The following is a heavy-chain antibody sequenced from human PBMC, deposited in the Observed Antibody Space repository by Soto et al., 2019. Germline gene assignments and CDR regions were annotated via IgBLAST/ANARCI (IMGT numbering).Heavy chain of an antibody. CDR3: ARGHWEHRNYFDY. CDR2: IWYDGSNK. Sequence: HPGGSLRLSCAASGFTFSSYGMHWVRQAPGKGLEWVAVIWYDGSNKYYADSVKGRFTISRDNSKNTLYLQMNSLRAEDTAVYYCARGHWEHRNYFDYWGQGTLVTVSS. CDR1: GFTFSSYG. J-gene: IGHJ4*02. D-gene: IGHD1-26*01. V-gene: IGHV3-33*01.